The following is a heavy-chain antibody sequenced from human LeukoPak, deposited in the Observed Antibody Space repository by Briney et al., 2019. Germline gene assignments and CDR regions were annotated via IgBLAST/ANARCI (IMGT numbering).Heavy chain of an antibody. CDR2: INPNSGGT. Sequence: GASVKVSCKASGYTFTGYYMHWVRQAPGQGLEWMGWINPNSGGTNYAQKFQGRVTMTRDTSISTAYMELSRLRSDDTAVYYCARGGRRYYDSSGYYRSLGYWGQGTLVTVSS. D-gene: IGHD3-22*01. V-gene: IGHV1-2*02. CDR3: ARGGRRYYDSSGYYRSLGY. CDR1: GYTFTGYY. J-gene: IGHJ4*02.